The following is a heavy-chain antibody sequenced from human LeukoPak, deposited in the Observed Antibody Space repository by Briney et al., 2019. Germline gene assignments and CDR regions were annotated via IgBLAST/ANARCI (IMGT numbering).Heavy chain of an antibody. Sequence: PGGSLRLSCAASGFSFNKHWMNWVRQAPGKGLEWVSYVNNDGSSTSYADSVKGRFTISRDNAKNTLYLQMNSLRAEDTAVYYCARGGLSTGLDYWGQGTLVTVSS. J-gene: IGHJ4*02. CDR3: ARGGLSTGLDY. CDR1: GFSFNKHW. D-gene: IGHD5/OR15-5a*01. CDR2: VNNDGSST. V-gene: IGHV3-74*01.